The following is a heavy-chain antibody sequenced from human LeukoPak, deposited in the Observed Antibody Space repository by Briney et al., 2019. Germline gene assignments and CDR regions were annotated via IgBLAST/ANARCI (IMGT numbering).Heavy chain of an antibody. D-gene: IGHD1-26*01. Sequence: SETLSLTCTVSGDSISNNNYYWGWIRQPPGKGLEWIGSFTYGGGTYHNPSLKSRVTISVDTSKNQFSLKVTSVTAADTAVYYCARRSSNPVGAIDYWGQGTLVIVSS. CDR2: FTYGGGT. CDR3: ARRSSNPVGAIDY. V-gene: IGHV4-39*01. CDR1: GDSISNNNYY. J-gene: IGHJ4*02.